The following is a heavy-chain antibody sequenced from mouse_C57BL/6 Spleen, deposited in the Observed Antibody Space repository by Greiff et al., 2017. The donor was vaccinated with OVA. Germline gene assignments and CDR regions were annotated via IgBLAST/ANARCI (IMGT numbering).Heavy chain of an antibody. CDR1: GYTFTDYY. CDR3: ARSDYDEDWFAY. Sequence: VQLQQSGAELVRPGASVKLSCKASGYTFTDYYINWVKQRPGQGLEWIARIYPGSGNTYYNEKFKGKATLTAEKSSSTAYMQLSSLTSEDSAVYVCARSDYDEDWFAYWGQGTLVTVSA. V-gene: IGHV1-76*01. D-gene: IGHD2-4*01. J-gene: IGHJ3*01. CDR2: IYPGSGNT.